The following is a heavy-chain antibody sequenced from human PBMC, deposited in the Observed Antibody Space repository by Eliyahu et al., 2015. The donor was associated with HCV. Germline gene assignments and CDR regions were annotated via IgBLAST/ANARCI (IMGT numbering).Heavy chain of an antibody. J-gene: IGHJ6*02. CDR2: VYHSGXT. Sequence: QVQLQESGPGLVKPSETLSLTCTVSGGSISSYYWSWIRQPPGKGLEWIGYVYHSGXTNYNPSLKSRVTISVDTSKNQVSLRLKSVSAADTAVYYCARDGNDCTTGTCFYLMDVWGQGTTVTVSS. CDR3: ARDGNDCTTGTCFYLMDV. CDR1: GGSISSYY. D-gene: IGHD1-1*01. V-gene: IGHV4-59*12.